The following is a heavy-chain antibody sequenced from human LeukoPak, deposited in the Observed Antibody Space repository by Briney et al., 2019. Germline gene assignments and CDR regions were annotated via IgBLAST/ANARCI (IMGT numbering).Heavy chain of an antibody. J-gene: IGHJ5*02. V-gene: IGHV4-59*12. CDR1: GGSISSYY. Sequence: SETLSLTCTVSGGSISSYYWSWIWQPPGKGLEWIGYIYYSGSTYYNPSLKSRVTISVDTSKNQFSLKLSSVTAADTAVYYCARDHRIAARLYDPWGQGTLVTVSS. D-gene: IGHD6-6*01. CDR3: ARDHRIAARLYDP. CDR2: IYYSGST.